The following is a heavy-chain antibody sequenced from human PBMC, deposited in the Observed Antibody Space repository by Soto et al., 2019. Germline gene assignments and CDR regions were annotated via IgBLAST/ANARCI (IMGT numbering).Heavy chain of an antibody. J-gene: IGHJ6*02. CDR2: IIPIFGTP. Sequence: SVKVSCKASGGTFSSYAISWVRQAPGQGLEWMGGIIPIFGTPSYAQKFQGGVTITADKSASTAYMELSSLRSEDTAVYYCASAIRGLMDYYYGMDVWGQGTTVTVS. CDR1: GGTFSSYA. CDR3: ASAIRGLMDYYYGMDV. V-gene: IGHV1-69*06. D-gene: IGHD3-10*01.